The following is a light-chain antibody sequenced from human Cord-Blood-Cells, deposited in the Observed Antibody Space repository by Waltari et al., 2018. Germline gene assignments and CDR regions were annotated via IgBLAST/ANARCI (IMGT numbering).Light chain of an antibody. CDR1: SSDVGGYNY. CDR2: DVR. Sequence: QSALTQPASVSGSPGQSITISCTGTSSDVGGYNYVSWYQQHPGKAPKLMIYDVRKRPSGVSNRFSGSKSGNTASRAISGLQAEDEADYYCSSYTSSSTWVFGGGTKLTVL. J-gene: IGLJ3*02. V-gene: IGLV2-14*01. CDR3: SSYTSSSTWV.